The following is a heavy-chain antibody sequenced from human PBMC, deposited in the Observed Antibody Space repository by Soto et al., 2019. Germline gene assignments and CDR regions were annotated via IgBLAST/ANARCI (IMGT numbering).Heavy chain of an antibody. CDR2: VYYSVST. CDR3: ARRPIFGVVIVRFDP. V-gene: IGHV4-30-4*01. J-gene: IGHJ5*02. CDR1: GGSISSGYYY. Sequence: QVQLQESGPGLVKPSQTLSLTCTVSGGSISSGYYYWSWIRQPPGKGLEWIGYVYYSVSTSYNPSVQSRVTIAVDMSKNQFSLKLSSVTAADTAVYYCARRPIFGVVIVRFDPWGQGNLVTVSS. D-gene: IGHD3-3*01.